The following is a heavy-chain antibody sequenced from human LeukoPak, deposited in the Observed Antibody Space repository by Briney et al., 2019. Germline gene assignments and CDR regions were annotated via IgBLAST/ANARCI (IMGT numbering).Heavy chain of an antibody. CDR1: GGSISSGGYY. CDR3: ARAAYSNYEVPGYYYYYYMDV. CDR2: IYYSGST. J-gene: IGHJ6*03. V-gene: IGHV4-31*03. Sequence: TLSLTCTVSGGSISSGGYYWSWLRQHPGKGLEWLGYIYYSGSTYYNPSLKRRVTISVDTSKIQFSLKLSSVTAADTAVYYCARAAYSNYEVPGYYYYYYMDVWGKGTTVTVSS. D-gene: IGHD4-11*01.